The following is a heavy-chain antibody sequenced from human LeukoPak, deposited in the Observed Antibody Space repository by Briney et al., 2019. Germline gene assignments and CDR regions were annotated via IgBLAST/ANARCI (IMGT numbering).Heavy chain of an antibody. CDR2: ISYDGSNN. CDR1: GFTFSSYA. CDR3: ARPFVPIVVVPAAPRY. J-gene: IGHJ4*02. D-gene: IGHD2-2*01. V-gene: IGHV3-30-3*01. Sequence: GGSLRLSCAASGFTFSSYAMHWVRQAPGKGLEWVAVISYDGSNNYYADSVKGRFTISRDNSKNTLYLQMNSLRAEDTAVYYCARPFVPIVVVPAAPRYWGQGTLVTVSS.